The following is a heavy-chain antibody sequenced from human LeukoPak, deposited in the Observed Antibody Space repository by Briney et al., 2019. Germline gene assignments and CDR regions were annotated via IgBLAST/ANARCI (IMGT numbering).Heavy chain of an antibody. J-gene: IGHJ6*02. V-gene: IGHV5-51*01. CDR3: ARPQGHCSGGSCYTDYGMDV. CDR1: GYSFTSYW. D-gene: IGHD2-15*01. CDR2: IYPGDSDT. Sequence: PGESLKISCKGSGYSFTSYWIGWVRQMPGKGLEWMGIIYPGDSDTRYSPSFQGQVTISADKSISTAYLQWSSLKASDTAMYYCARPQGHCSGGSCYTDYGMDVWGQGTTVTVSS.